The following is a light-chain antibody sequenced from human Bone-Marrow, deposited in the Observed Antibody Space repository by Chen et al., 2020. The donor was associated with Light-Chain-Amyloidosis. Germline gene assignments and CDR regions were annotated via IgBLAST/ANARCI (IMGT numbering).Light chain of an antibody. CDR3: QSADSSGTYEVI. CDR1: DLPTKY. J-gene: IGLJ2*01. CDR2: RDT. V-gene: IGLV3-25*03. Sequence: ELTQPPSMSVSPGQTARITCSGDDLPTKYAYWYQQKPGQAPVLVIHRDTERPSGISERFSGSSSGTTATLTISGVQAEDEADYHCQSADSSGTYEVIFGGGTKLTVL.